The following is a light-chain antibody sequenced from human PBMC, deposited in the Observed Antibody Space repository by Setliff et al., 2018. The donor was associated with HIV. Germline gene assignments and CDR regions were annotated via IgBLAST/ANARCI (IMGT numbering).Light chain of an antibody. CDR2: QAT. J-gene: IGLJ1*01. CDR3: CSNTGSNTFV. Sequence: QSALTQPASVSGSPGQSITISCTGTSNDVGRYDLVSWYQQHLARAPKLIIYQATRRPSGVSNRFSGSKSGNVASLTISGLQAEDEADYYCCSNTGSNTFVFGTGTKVTVL. V-gene: IGLV2-23*01. CDR1: SNDVGRYDL.